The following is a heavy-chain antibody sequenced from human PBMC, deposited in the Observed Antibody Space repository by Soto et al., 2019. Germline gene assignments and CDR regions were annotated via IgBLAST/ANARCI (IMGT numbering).Heavy chain of an antibody. CDR2: TNGDGSTT. CDR1: GFTFSVYW. CDR3: ARGFSSSWYVVY. Sequence: GGSLRLSCAASGFTFSVYWIHRVRQAPGKGLVWVSRTNGDGSTTSYADSVKGRFTISRDNAKHTLYLQMNSLRAEDTAVYYCARGFSSSWYVVYWGQGTLVTVSS. V-gene: IGHV3-74*01. J-gene: IGHJ4*02. D-gene: IGHD6-13*01.